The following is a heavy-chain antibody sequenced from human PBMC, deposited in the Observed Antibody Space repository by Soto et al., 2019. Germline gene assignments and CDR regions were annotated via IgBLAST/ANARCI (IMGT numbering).Heavy chain of an antibody. CDR3: ARGHSPRHREPGSRRWFDP. CDR2: INHSGST. CDR1: GGSFSGYY. J-gene: IGHJ5*02. D-gene: IGHD6-6*01. Sequence: SETLSLTCAVYGGSFSGYYWSWIRQPPGKGLEWIGEINHSGSTNYNPSLKSRVTISVDTSKNQFSLKLSSVTAADTAVYYCARGHSPRHREPGSRRWFDPWGQGTLVTVYS. V-gene: IGHV4-34*01.